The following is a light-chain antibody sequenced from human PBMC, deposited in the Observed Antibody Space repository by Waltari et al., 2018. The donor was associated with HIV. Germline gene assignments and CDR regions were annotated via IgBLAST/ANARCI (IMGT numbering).Light chain of an antibody. CDR1: QGISTW. J-gene: IGKJ2*01. V-gene: IGKV4-1*01. CDR2: WAS. CDR3: QQYYSTPHT. Sequence: DIQMTQSPSSLSASVGDRVTITCRANQGISTWLAWYQQKPGQPPKLLIYWASTRESGVPDRFSGSGSGTDFTLTISSLQAEDVAVYYCQQYYSTPHTFGQGTKLEIK.